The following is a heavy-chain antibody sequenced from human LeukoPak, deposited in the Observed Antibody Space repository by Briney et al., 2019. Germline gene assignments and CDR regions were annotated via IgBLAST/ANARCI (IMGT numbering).Heavy chain of an antibody. Sequence: AGSLTLSCAASGFTLRNYDFNWVRQAPGKGLEWVSFIGSSGSPIYYADPVKGRFIISSDNNNNSLYMQMSSLRVQGMAVYYCARGPAGDPFDHWGQGTLVTVSS. CDR1: GFTLRNYD. V-gene: IGHV3-48*03. CDR3: ARGPAGDPFDH. J-gene: IGHJ4*02. CDR2: IGSSGSPI. D-gene: IGHD3-16*01.